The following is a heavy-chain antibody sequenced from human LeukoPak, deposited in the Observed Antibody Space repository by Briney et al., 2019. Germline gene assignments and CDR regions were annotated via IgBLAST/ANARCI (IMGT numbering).Heavy chain of an antibody. CDR3: ARDDRGIAVTGP. Sequence: GASVKVSCKASGYTFTSYGISWVRQAPGQGLEWMGWINPNSGGTNYAQKFQGRVTMTRDTSISTAYMELSGLRSDDTAVYYCARDDRGIAVTGPWGQGTLVTVSS. CDR1: GYTFTSYG. D-gene: IGHD6-19*01. CDR2: INPNSGGT. V-gene: IGHV1-2*02. J-gene: IGHJ4*02.